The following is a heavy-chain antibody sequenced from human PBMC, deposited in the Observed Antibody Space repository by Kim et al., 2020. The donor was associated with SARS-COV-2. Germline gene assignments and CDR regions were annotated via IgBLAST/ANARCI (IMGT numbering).Heavy chain of an antibody. V-gene: IGHV4-34*01. CDR3: AEAGIAAAGTLDV. D-gene: IGHD6-13*01. J-gene: IGHJ6*04. Sequence: YTPARKSSVTISVDTSRNQFSLKLMSVTAADTAVYYCAEAGIAAAGTLDVWGKGTTVTVSS.